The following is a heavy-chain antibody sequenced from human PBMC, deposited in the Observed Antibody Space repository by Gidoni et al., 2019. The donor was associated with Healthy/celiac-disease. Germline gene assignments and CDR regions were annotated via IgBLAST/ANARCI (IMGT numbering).Heavy chain of an antibody. CDR1: VFTFSRYA. V-gene: IGHV3-30-3*01. D-gene: IGHD6-13*01. J-gene: IGHJ6*02. CDR2: ISYDGSNK. Sequence: QVQLVESGGGVVQPGRSLRLSCAASVFTFSRYAMHWVRQAPGKGLEWVAVISYDGSNKYYADSVKGRFTISRDNSKNTLYLQMNSLRAEDTAVYYCAREDSSSVYYYYGMDVWGQGTTVTVSS. CDR3: AREDSSSVYYYYGMDV.